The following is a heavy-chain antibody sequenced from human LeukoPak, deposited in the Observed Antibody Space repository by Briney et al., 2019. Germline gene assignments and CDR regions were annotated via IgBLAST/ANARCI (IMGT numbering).Heavy chain of an antibody. Sequence: AGGSLRLSCAASGFTFSSYWMSWVRQAPGKGLEWVANIKQDGSEKYYVDSVKGRFTISRDNAKNSLYLQMNSLRAEDTAVYYCARDPALVGSSGYYYGGAFDIWGQGTMVTVSS. CDR1: GFTFSSYW. CDR3: ARDPALVGSSGYYYGGAFDI. D-gene: IGHD3-22*01. J-gene: IGHJ3*02. CDR2: IKQDGSEK. V-gene: IGHV3-7*03.